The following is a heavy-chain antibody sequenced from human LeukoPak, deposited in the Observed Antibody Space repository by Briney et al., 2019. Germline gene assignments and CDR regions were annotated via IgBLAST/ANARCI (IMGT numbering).Heavy chain of an antibody. CDR2: ISGSGDTT. Sequence: GGSLRLSCAASGFTLSSYAMNWVRQAPGKGLEWVSAISGSGDTTYYADSVKGRFTISRDNSKNTLYLQMNSLRAEDTAVYYCGRDWKLDYWGQGTLVTVSS. D-gene: IGHD1-1*01. J-gene: IGHJ4*02. CDR1: GFTLSSYA. CDR3: GRDWKLDY. V-gene: IGHV3-23*01.